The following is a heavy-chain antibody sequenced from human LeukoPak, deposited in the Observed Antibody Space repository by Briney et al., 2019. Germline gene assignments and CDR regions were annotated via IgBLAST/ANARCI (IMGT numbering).Heavy chain of an antibody. CDR1: GGSFSGYY. J-gene: IGHJ4*02. Sequence: SETLSLTCAVYGGSFSGYYWSLIRQPPGKGLEWIGEINHSGSTNYNPSLKSRVTISVDTSKNQFSLKLSSVTAADTAVYYCARAASGWYAYWGQGTLVTVSS. V-gene: IGHV4-34*01. D-gene: IGHD6-19*01. CDR3: ARAASGWYAY. CDR2: INHSGST.